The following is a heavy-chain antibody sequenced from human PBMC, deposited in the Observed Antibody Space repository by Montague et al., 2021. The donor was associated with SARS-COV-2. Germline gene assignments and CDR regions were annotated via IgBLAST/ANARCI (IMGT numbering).Heavy chain of an antibody. J-gene: IGHJ6*03. D-gene: IGHD3-10*01. Sequence: SETLSLTCAVHGTSFSGYYWNWIRQPPRKGLEWIGEINHGGSTKYSPSLKSRLTISADTSKNQFSLKLTSVAAADTAVYYCARLRDGVVPSPILGVGPYYSYCYMDVWGRGTKVTVSS. CDR2: INHGGST. CDR3: ARLRDGVVPSPILGVGPYYSYCYMDV. CDR1: GTSFSGYY. V-gene: IGHV4-34*01.